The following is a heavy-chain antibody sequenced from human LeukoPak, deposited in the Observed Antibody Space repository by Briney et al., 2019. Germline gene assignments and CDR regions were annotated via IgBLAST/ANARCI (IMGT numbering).Heavy chain of an antibody. CDR2: IRYDGSNK. CDR3: AKESAPPIVVVPAAHFDY. V-gene: IGHV3-30*02. J-gene: IGHJ4*02. Sequence: GGSLRLSCAASGFTLSSYGMHWVRQAPGKGLEWVAFIRYDGSNKYYADSVKGRFTISRDNSKNTLYLQMNSLRAEDTAVYYCAKESAPPIVVVPAAHFDYWGQGTLVTVSS. D-gene: IGHD2-2*01. CDR1: GFTLSSYG.